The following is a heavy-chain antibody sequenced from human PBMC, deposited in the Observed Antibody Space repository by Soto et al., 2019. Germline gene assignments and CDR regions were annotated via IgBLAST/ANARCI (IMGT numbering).Heavy chain of an antibody. J-gene: IGHJ4*02. Sequence: QVQLVESGGGVVQPGRSLRLSCAASGFTFSSYAMHWVRQAPGKGLEWVAVISYDGSNKYYSDSVKGRFTISRDNSKNTLYLQMNSLRAEDTAVYYCARDCVDDYGDYSFDYWGQGTLVTVSS. V-gene: IGHV3-30-3*01. CDR1: GFTFSSYA. CDR3: ARDCVDDYGDYSFDY. D-gene: IGHD4-17*01. CDR2: ISYDGSNK.